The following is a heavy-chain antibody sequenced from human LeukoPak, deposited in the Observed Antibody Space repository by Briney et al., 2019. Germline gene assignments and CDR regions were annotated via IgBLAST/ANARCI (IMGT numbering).Heavy chain of an antibody. CDR2: IWYDGSNK. Sequence: GGSLRLSCAASGLTFSNYGMHGVRQAPGKGLEGVAVIWYDGSNKYYADSVKGRFTISRDNSKDTLYLQMNSLRAEDTAVYYCARSPPDTAMVLDYWGQGTLVTVSS. CDR3: ARSPPDTAMVLDY. V-gene: IGHV3-33*01. J-gene: IGHJ4*02. D-gene: IGHD5-18*01. CDR1: GLTFSNYG.